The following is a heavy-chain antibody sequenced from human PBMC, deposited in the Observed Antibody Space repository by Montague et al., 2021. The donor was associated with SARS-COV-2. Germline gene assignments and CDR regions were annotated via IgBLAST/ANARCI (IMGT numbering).Heavy chain of an antibody. Sequence: SLRLSFSASGFPFSSYSMNWVRQAPGKGLEWVSSISSSSSYIYYADSVKGRFTISRDNAKNSLYLQMNSLRAEDTAVYYCARDRGGSYPLDYWGQGTLVTVSS. D-gene: IGHD1-26*01. J-gene: IGHJ4*02. CDR2: ISSSSSYI. CDR3: ARDRGGSYPLDY. V-gene: IGHV3-21*01. CDR1: GFPFSSYS.